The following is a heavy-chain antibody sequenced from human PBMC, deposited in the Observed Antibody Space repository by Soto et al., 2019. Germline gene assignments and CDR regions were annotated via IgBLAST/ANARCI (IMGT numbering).Heavy chain of an antibody. V-gene: IGHV3-23*01. J-gene: IGHJ3*02. CDR2: ISGSGGST. CDR3: AKVLGYYYDSSGPPAFDI. Sequence: PGGSLRLSCAASGFTFSSYAMSWVRQAPGKGLEWVSAISGSGGSTYYADSVKGRFTISRDNSKNTLYLQMNSLRAEDTAVYYCAKVLGYYYDSSGPPAFDIWGQGTMVTVSS. CDR1: GFTFSSYA. D-gene: IGHD3-22*01.